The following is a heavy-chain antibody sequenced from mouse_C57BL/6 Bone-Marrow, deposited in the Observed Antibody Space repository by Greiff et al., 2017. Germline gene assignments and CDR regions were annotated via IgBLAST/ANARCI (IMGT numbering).Heavy chain of an antibody. CDR1: GYTFTSYW. V-gene: IGHV1-61*01. Sequence: VQLQQPGAELVRPGSSVKLSCKASGYTFTSYWMDWVKQRPGQGLEWIGNIYPSDSETYYNQKFKDKATLTVDKSSSTAYMQLSSLTSEDSAVYYCARVYDGYCGFFYYAMDYWGQGTSVTVSS. J-gene: IGHJ4*01. D-gene: IGHD2-3*01. CDR3: ARVYDGYCGFFYYAMDY. CDR2: IYPSDSET.